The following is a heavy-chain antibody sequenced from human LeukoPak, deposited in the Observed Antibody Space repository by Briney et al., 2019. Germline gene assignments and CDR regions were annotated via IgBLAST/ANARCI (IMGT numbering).Heavy chain of an antibody. Sequence: GGSLRLSCAASGFTFSSSWMTWVRQAPGKGLEWVAHIKEDGTEEYYVDSVKGRFTISRDNAKNSLSLQMNSLRAEDTAVYYCARVGTYYDILTGYKPPVYFDYWGQGTLVTVSS. D-gene: IGHD3-9*01. CDR2: IKEDGTEE. CDR1: GFTFSSSW. CDR3: ARVGTYYDILTGYKPPVYFDY. J-gene: IGHJ4*02. V-gene: IGHV3-7*05.